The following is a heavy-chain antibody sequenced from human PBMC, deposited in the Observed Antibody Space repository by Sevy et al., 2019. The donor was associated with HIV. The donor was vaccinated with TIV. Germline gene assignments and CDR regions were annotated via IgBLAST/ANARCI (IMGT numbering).Heavy chain of an antibody. Sequence: GGSLRLSCAASGFSFNLYAMTWVRQAPGKGLEWVSTISVSGGSTYYADSVKGQFTISRDNYKNTLYLQMNSLRAEDTAVYYCAKDHDNNWFDPWGQGTLVTVSS. V-gene: IGHV3-23*01. CDR1: GFSFNLYA. J-gene: IGHJ5*02. D-gene: IGHD3-9*01. CDR2: ISVSGGST. CDR3: AKDHDNNWFDP.